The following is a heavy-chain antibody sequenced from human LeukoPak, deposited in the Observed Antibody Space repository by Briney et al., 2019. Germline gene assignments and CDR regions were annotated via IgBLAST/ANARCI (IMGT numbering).Heavy chain of an antibody. J-gene: IGHJ4*02. Sequence: GGSLRLSCTASGFTFNTYAMNWVRQAPGRGPEWVSSISASGGEIRYADPVRGRFTISRDNFKNTLYLQMDSLRVEDTATYYCSKDLIPGSIGYFDCGGQGTPVTVSS. D-gene: IGHD3-10*01. CDR1: GFTFNTYA. CDR2: ISASGGEI. V-gene: IGHV3-23*01. CDR3: SKDLIPGSIGYFDC.